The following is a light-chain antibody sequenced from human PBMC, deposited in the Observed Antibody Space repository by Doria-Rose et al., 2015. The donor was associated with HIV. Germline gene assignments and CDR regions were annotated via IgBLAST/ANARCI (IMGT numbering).Light chain of an antibody. Sequence: QSALIQPASVSGSPGQSITISCTGSSSDVGSYNLVSWYQQHSGKAPKLIIYEVSKRPSGVSNRFSGSESGNTASLTISGLQAEDEADYYCCSYAGIRVFGGGTKLTVL. V-gene: IGLV2-23*02. J-gene: IGLJ3*02. CDR2: EVS. CDR3: CSYAGIRV. CDR1: SSDVGSYNL.